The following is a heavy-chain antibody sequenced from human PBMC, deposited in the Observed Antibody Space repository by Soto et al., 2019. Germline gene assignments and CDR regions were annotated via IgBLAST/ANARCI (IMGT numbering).Heavy chain of an antibody. V-gene: IGHV3-30-3*01. CDR3: ARDDATPYYYYGMDV. CDR2: ISYDGSNT. D-gene: IGHD2-8*01. CDR1: GFTFSSYA. J-gene: IGHJ6*02. Sequence: GGSPRLSCAASGFTFSSYAMSWVRQAPGKGLEWVAAISYDGSNTYYADSVKGRFTISRDNSKNTLYLQMNSLRAEDTAVYYCARDDATPYYYYGMDVWGQGTTVTVSS.